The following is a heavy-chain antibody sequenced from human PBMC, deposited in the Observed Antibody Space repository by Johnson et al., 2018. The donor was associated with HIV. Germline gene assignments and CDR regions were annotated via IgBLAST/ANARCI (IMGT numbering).Heavy chain of an antibody. Sequence: VQLVESGGGVVRPGGSLRLSCAASGFTFDDYGMSWVRQAPGKGLEGVSGINWNGGSTGYADSVKGRFTISRDNAKNSLYLQMNSLRAEDTALYYCARVLCSGGSCYSDAFDIWGQGSMVTVSS. V-gene: IGHV3-20*04. CDR1: GFTFDDYG. CDR2: INWNGGST. CDR3: ARVLCSGGSCYSDAFDI. J-gene: IGHJ3*02. D-gene: IGHD2-15*01.